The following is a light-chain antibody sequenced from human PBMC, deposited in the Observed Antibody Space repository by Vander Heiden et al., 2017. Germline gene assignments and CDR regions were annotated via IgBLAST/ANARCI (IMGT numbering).Light chain of an antibody. CDR3: QHSYSNPWT. J-gene: IGKJ1*01. CDR1: QSISSY. V-gene: IGKV1-39*01. CDR2: AAS. Sequence: DIQMTQSPSSLSASVGDRVTITCRASQSISSYLNWYQQKPGKAPKLLIYAASSLQSGVPSRFSGSGSGTDFTLSISSLQPEDFATYYCQHSYSNPWTFGQGTKVEIK.